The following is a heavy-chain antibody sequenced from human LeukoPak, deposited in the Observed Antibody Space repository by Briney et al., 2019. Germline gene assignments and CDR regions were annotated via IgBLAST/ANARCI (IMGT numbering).Heavy chain of an antibody. D-gene: IGHD2-15*01. J-gene: IGHJ4*02. V-gene: IGHV3-53*01. CDR3: ARVVNKYCSGGSCYFDY. Sequence: PGESLRLSCAVSGFTVSSNYMGWVRQAPGKGLEWVSAIYSGGNTYYADSVKGRFTISRDNSKNTLYLQMNSLRAEDTAVYYCARVVNKYCSGGSCYFDYWGQGTLVTVSS. CDR1: GFTVSSNY. CDR2: IYSGGNT.